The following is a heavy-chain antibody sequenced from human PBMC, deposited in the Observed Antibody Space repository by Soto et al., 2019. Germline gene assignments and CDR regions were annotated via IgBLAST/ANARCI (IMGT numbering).Heavy chain of an antibody. J-gene: IGHJ6*03. CDR1: GFTLSSYD. CDR3: ARAVSYGFWSGNYMDV. CDR2: IGTAGDT. D-gene: IGHD3-3*01. V-gene: IGHV3-13*01. Sequence: GGSLRLSCAASGFTLSSYDMHWVRQTTGKGLEWVSTIGTAGDTYYPGSVKGRFTISREYANNFLYLQMNSLRAGDTAVYYCARAVSYGFWSGNYMDVWGKGTTVTVSS.